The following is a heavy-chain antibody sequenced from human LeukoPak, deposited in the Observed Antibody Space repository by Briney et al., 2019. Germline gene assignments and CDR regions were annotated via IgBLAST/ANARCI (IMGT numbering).Heavy chain of an antibody. Sequence: PSETLSLTCTVSGGSTSSYYWSWIRQPPGKGLEWIGYIYYSGSTNYNPSLKSRVTISVDTSKNQFSLKLSSVTAADTAVYYCARHSAHSSTNDAFDMWGQGTLVIVSS. J-gene: IGHJ3*02. CDR3: ARHSAHSSTNDAFDM. CDR2: IYYSGST. CDR1: GGSTSSYY. D-gene: IGHD6-13*01. V-gene: IGHV4-59*08.